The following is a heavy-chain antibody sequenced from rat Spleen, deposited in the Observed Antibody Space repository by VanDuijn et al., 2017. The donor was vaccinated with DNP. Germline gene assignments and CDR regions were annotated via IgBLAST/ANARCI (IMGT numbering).Heavy chain of an antibody. J-gene: IGHJ3*01. CDR1: GFTFNKYW. CDR3: ATGTLAY. Sequence: EVQLVESGGGLVQPGRSLKLSCAASGFTFNKYWMTWIRQVPGKGLEWVAYITYDGGSTYYRDSVKGRFTISRDNAKSTLYLQMNSLRSEDTATYYCATGTLAYWDQGTLVTVSS. V-gene: IGHV5-31*01. CDR2: ITYDGGST.